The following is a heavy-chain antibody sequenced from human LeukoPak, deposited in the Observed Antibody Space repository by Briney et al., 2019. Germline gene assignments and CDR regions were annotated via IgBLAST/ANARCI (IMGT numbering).Heavy chain of an antibody. CDR1: GFTFSSYA. D-gene: IGHD3-10*01. CDR3: ARYYGSGSYYRDY. CDR2: ISGSGGGT. V-gene: IGHV3-23*01. Sequence: GGSLRLSCAASGFTFSSYAMSWVRQAPGKGLEWLSAISGSGGGTYYADSVKGRFTISRDNSKNTLYLQMNSLRAEDTAVYYCARYYGSGSYYRDYWGQGTLVTVSS. J-gene: IGHJ4*02.